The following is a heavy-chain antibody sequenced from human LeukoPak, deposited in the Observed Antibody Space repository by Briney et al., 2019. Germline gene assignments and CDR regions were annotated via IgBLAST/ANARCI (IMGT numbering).Heavy chain of an antibody. CDR2: LYSGGIR. D-gene: IGHD3-9*01. J-gene: IGHJ4*02. CDR1: KFTVSSNY. V-gene: IGHV3-66*01. Sequence: GGSLRLSCAGSKFTVSSNYMSWVRQAPGKGLDWVSVLYSGGIRYYAGSVQGRFTISRDSSKNTLYLQMNSLRAEDTAVYYCARGGFNFDWLFTMAYWGQGTLVTVSS. CDR3: ARGGFNFDWLFTMAY.